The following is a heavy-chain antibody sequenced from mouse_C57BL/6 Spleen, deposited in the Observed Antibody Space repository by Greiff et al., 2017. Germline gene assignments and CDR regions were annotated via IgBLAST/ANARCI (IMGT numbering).Heavy chain of an antibody. CDR2: IYPGSGST. J-gene: IGHJ3*01. V-gene: IGHV1-55*01. CDR3: ARSVYGSNPFAY. CDR1: GYTFTSYW. Sequence: VQLQQPGAELVKPGASVKMSCKASGYTFTSYWITWVKQRPGQGLEWIGDIYPGSGSTNYNEKFKSKATLTVDTSSSTAYMQLSSLTSEDSAVYYCARSVYGSNPFAYWGQGTLVTVSA. D-gene: IGHD1-1*01.